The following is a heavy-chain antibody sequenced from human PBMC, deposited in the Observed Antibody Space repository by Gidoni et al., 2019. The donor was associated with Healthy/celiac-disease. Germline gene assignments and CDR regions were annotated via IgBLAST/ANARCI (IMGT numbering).Heavy chain of an antibody. CDR2: IYYSGST. J-gene: IGHJ4*02. CDR3: ARLTVVTHYLDY. D-gene: IGHD2-21*02. V-gene: IGHV4-39*01. Sequence: QLQLQESGPGLVKPSDTLSLTCPVSGGSISSSSYYWGWIRQPPGKGLEWIGSIYYSGSTYYNPSLKSRVTISVDTSKNQFSLKLSSVTAADTAVYYCARLTVVTHYLDYWGQGTLVTVSS. CDR1: GGSISSSSYY.